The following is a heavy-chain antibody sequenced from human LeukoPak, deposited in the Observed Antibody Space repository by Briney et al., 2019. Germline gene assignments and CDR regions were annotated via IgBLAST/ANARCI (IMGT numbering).Heavy chain of an antibody. Sequence: GASVKVSFKVSGYTLTELSMHWVRQAPGKGLEWMGGFDPEDGETIYAQKFQSRVTMTEDTSTDKAYMELSSLRSEDTAVYYCATGRYSSNYYYYGMDVWGQGTTVTVSS. V-gene: IGHV1-24*01. D-gene: IGHD6-13*01. J-gene: IGHJ6*02. CDR1: GYTLTELS. CDR2: FDPEDGET. CDR3: ATGRYSSNYYYYGMDV.